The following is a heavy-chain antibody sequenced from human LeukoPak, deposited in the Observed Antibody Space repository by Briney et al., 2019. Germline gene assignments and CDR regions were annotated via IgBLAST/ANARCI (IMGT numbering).Heavy chain of an antibody. J-gene: IGHJ1*01. CDR3: ARGGPSIKWELPREYFQH. V-gene: IGHV3-21*01. CDR1: GFTFSSYS. D-gene: IGHD1-26*01. CDR2: ISSSSSYI. Sequence: GGSLRLSCAASGFTFSSYSMNWVRQAPGKGLEWVSSISSSSSYIYYADSVKGRFTISRDNAKNSLYLQMNSLRAEDTAVYYCARGGPSIKWELPREYFQHWGQGTLVTVSS.